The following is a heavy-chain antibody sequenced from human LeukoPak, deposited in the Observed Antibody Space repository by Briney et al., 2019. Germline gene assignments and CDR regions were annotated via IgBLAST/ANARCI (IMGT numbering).Heavy chain of an antibody. J-gene: IGHJ6*02. CDR3: ASSIVVVPAAIRGDYYYYGMDV. CDR1: GYTLTSYG. Sequence: ASVKVSCKASGYTLTSYGISWVRQAPGQGLEWMGWISAYNGNTNYAQKLQGRVTMTTDTSTSTAYMELRSLRSDDTAVYYCASSIVVVPAAIRGDYYYYGMDVWGQGTTVTVSS. CDR2: ISAYNGNT. D-gene: IGHD2-2*02. V-gene: IGHV1-18*01.